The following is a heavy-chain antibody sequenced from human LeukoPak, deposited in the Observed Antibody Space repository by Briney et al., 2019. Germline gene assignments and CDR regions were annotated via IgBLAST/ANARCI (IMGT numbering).Heavy chain of an antibody. CDR1: GGSISSGGYY. V-gene: IGHV4-31*03. Sequence: SQTLSLTCTVSGGSISSGGYYWSWIRQHPGKGLEWIGEINHSGSTNYNPSLKSRVTISVDTSKNQFSLKLSSVTAADTAVYYCARGPLLAFYDFSVPDAFDIWGQGTMVTVSS. CDR2: INHSGST. D-gene: IGHD3-3*01. CDR3: ARGPLLAFYDFSVPDAFDI. J-gene: IGHJ3*02.